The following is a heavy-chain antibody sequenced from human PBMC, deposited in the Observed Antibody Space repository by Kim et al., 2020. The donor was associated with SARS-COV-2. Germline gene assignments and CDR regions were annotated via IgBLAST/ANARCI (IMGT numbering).Heavy chain of an antibody. Sequence: NPSLKSRVTISVDTSKNQFSLKLSSVTAADTAVYYCARVRALYDSSGYHYWGQGTLVTVSS. D-gene: IGHD3-22*01. CDR3: ARVRALYDSSGYHY. J-gene: IGHJ4*02. V-gene: IGHV4-34*01.